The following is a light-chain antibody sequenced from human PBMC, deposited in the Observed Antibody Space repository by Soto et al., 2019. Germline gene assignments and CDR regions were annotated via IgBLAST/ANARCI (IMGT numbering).Light chain of an antibody. Sequence: EIVMTQFPVTLAKSPGERATFSCRASQSIGTKLAWYQQRPGQAPRILMYGASTGATGIPDRFSGSGSGTEFTLTISSLQSEDFAVYYCQKYNNWPLTCGQGTRLEIK. J-gene: IGKJ5*01. CDR3: QKYNNWPLT. V-gene: IGKV3-15*01. CDR1: QSIGTK. CDR2: GAS.